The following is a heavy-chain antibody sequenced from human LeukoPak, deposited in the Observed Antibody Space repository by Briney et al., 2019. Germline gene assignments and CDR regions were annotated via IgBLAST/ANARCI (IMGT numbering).Heavy chain of an antibody. J-gene: IGHJ3*02. V-gene: IGHV4-34*01. D-gene: IGHD3-16*02. CDR1: GGSFSGYY. CDR3: ARAYRVWGTYRYVFDI. CDR2: INHSGST. Sequence: SETLSLTCAVYGGSFSGYYWSWIRQPPGKGLEWIGEINHSGSTNYNPSLKSRVTISVDTSKNQFSLRLSPVTAADTAVYYCARAYRVWGTYRYVFDIWGQGTMVTVSS.